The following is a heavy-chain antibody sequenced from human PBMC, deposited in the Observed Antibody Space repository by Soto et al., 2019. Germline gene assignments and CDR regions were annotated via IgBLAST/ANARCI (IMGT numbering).Heavy chain of an antibody. D-gene: IGHD4-4*01. J-gene: IGHJ6*02. V-gene: IGHV1-69*13. CDR2: IIPIFGTA. CDR3: ARRSSSNSLHYYYYYGMDV. CDR1: GGTFSSYA. Sequence: SVKVSCKASGGTFSSYAISWVRQAPGQGLEWMGGIIPIFGTANYAQKFQGRVTITADESTSTAYMELSSLRSEDTAVYYCARRSSSNSLHYYYYYGMDVWGQGTTVTVSS.